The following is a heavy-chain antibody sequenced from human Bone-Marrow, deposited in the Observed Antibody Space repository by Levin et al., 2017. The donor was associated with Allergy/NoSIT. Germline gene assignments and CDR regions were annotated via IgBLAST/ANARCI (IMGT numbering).Heavy chain of an antibody. V-gene: IGHV2-5*02. CDR2: IYWDDDK. CDR3: ARKTANYFDSSEAFDP. D-gene: IGHD3-22*01. J-gene: IGHJ5*02. Sequence: SGPTLVKPTQTLTLTCSFSGFSLNATGVGVGWIRQPPGKALEWLAVIYWDDDKRYTPALRSRLTISKDTSKNQVVLTVTNVDPVDSGTYYCARKTANYFDSSEAFDPWGQGALVTVSS. CDR1: GFSLNATGVG.